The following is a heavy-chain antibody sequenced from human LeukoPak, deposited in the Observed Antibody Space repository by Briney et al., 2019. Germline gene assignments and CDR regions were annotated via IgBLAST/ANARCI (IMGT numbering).Heavy chain of an antibody. CDR3: ANSIGTIKDDFDS. J-gene: IGHJ4*02. D-gene: IGHD5-12*01. CDR1: GFTFNSFA. Sequence: GGSLRLSCVTSGFTFNSFAMNWVRRIPGKGLEWVSAISSSGVSKLYAHSVKGRFTMSRDNSKRTVYLQMKKLRAEDTAVYFCANSIGTIKDDFDSWGEGTLVTVSS. CDR2: ISSSGVSK. V-gene: IGHV3-23*01.